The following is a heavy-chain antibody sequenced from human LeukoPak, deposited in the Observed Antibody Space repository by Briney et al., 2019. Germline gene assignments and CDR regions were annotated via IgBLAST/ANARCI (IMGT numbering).Heavy chain of an antibody. CDR1: GATFATYW. Sequence: GESLEISCQSSGATFATYWIGWGRPLPGKGLEWMGVIYPGDSRTRYSPSFRGQVTISADKSISTAYLQWSSLKASDTAMYYCACRDFSSPWSVRWGQGTLVTVSS. J-gene: IGHJ5*02. D-gene: IGHD6-13*01. CDR3: ACRDFSSPWSVR. V-gene: IGHV5-51*01. CDR2: IYPGDSRT.